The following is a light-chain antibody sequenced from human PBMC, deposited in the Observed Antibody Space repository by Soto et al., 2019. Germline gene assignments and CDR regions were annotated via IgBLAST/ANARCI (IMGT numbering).Light chain of an antibody. CDR1: EDISNY. J-gene: IGKJ1*01. CDR3: QNYNRAPWT. CDR2: GAS. V-gene: IGKV1-27*01. Sequence: DIKMTQSPSSVSASVGDRVIITCRASEDISNYLAWYQQKPGKVPKLLIYGASTLQSGVPSRFSGSGSGTDFTLTISSLQTEDVATYYCQNYNRAPWTFGQGTKVESK.